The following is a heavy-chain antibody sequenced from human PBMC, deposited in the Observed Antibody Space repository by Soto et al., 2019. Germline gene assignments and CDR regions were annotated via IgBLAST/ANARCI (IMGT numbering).Heavy chain of an antibody. V-gene: IGHV3-23*01. CDR3: AKDYLGMNVMFEY. Sequence: EVQLLESGGGLVQPGGSLRLSCAVSGFTFTNYAMSWVRQVPGKGLEWVSGITSSGGGTYYADSVKGRFTISRDNSKNTLYMQMDSLRAEDTAVYYCAKDYLGMNVMFEYWGQGTLVTVSS. D-gene: IGHD1-26*01. CDR1: GFTFTNYA. CDR2: ITSSGGGT. J-gene: IGHJ4*02.